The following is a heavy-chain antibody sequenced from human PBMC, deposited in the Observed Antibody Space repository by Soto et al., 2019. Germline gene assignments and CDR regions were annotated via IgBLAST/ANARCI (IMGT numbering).Heavy chain of an antibody. CDR1: GGTFSSYA. CDR3: ASADLGIFGVVRYGMDV. J-gene: IGHJ6*02. Sequence: QVQLVQSGAEVKKPGSSVKVSCKASGGTFSSYAISWVRQAPGQGLEWMGGIIPIFGTANYAQKFQGRVTITADDATSTAYREVSSLRSEDTAGYYCASADLGIFGVVRYGMDVWGQGTTVTVSS. V-gene: IGHV1-69*12. D-gene: IGHD3-3*01. CDR2: IIPIFGTA.